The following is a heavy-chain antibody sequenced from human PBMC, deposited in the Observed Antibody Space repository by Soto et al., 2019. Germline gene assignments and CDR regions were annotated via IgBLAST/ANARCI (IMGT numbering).Heavy chain of an antibody. J-gene: IGHJ4*02. CDR1: GYTFTSYG. CDR3: ASFVAGTFAY. CDR2: ISAYNGNT. V-gene: IGHV1-18*01. D-gene: IGHD6-19*01. Sequence: AVSVNVSCKASGYTFTSYGISWVRQAPGQGLEWMGWISAYNGNTNYAQKLQGRVTMTTDTSTSTAYMELRSLRSDDTAVDYGASFVAGTFAYWGKGTLVTVSS.